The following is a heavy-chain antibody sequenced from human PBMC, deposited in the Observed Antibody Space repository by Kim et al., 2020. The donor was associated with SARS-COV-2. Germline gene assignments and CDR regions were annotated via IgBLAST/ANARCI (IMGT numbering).Heavy chain of an antibody. CDR2: INHSGST. J-gene: IGHJ3*02. Sequence: SETLSLTCAVYGGSFSGYYWSWIRQPPGKGLEWIGEINHSGSTNYNPSLKSRVTISVDTSKNQFSLKLSSVTAADTAVYYCARGNLYSSSWNAFDIWGQG. V-gene: IGHV4-34*01. CDR1: GGSFSGYY. CDR3: ARGNLYSSSWNAFDI. D-gene: IGHD6-13*01.